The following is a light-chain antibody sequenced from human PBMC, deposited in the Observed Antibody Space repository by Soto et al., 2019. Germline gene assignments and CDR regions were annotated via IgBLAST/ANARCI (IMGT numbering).Light chain of an antibody. CDR2: AAS. J-gene: IGKJ4*01. CDR3: QQSYGTPLT. V-gene: IGKV1-39*01. Sequence: DLEMTQSPSSLSASVGDRVTITCRASQSISNYLNWYQHKPGKVPKLLIYAASSWQSGVPTRFSGSGSGTDFTLTINSLHPEDFATYYCQQSYGTPLTFGGGTNIEIQ. CDR1: QSISNY.